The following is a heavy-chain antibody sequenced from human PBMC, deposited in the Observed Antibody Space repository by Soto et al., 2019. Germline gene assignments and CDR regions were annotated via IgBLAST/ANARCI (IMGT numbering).Heavy chain of an antibody. D-gene: IGHD4-4*01. CDR2: ISGSGIST. V-gene: IGHV3-23*01. CDR3: VKPPVITASYYYYDMDV. J-gene: IGHJ6*02. Sequence: SLRLSCAASGFTFSTYPMSWVRQAPGKGLEWVSGISGSGISTYYTDSVKGRFTISRDNSKNTVFLQMNSLRDEDTAVYYCVKPPVITASYYYYDMDVWGQGTTVTVSS. CDR1: GFTFSTYP.